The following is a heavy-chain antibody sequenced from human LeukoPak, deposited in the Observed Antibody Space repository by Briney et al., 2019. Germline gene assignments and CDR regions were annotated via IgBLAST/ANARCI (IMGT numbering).Heavy chain of an antibody. CDR3: ARPRYDFWSGYPEPFDY. J-gene: IGHJ4*02. V-gene: IGHV3-11*04. Sequence: PGGSLRLSCAASGFTVSSNYMSWVRQAPGKGLEWVSYIRSSGSTIYYADSVKGRFTISRDNAKNSLYLQMNSLRAEDTAVYYCARPRYDFWSGYPEPFDYWGQGTLVTVSS. D-gene: IGHD3-3*01. CDR2: IRSSGSTI. CDR1: GFTVSSNY.